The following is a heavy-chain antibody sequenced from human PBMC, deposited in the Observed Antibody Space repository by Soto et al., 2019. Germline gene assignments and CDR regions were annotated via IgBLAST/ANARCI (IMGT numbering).Heavy chain of an antibody. Sequence: QVQLVQSGAEVKKPGSSVKVFCKASGGTFSSYTITWVRQAPGQGLEWMGRIVPILGIPNYAQKFQGRVTITADKSTSTAYMELSSLRSEDTAVYYCARMRRSYGMDVWGQGTTVTVSS. J-gene: IGHJ6*02. CDR3: ARMRRSYGMDV. V-gene: IGHV1-69*02. CDR2: IVPILGIP. CDR1: GGTFSSYT.